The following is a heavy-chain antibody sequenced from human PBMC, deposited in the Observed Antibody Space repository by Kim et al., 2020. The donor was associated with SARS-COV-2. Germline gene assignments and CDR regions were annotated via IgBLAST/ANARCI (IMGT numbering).Heavy chain of an antibody. CDR3: AKDHFSSSGDF. CDR2: IYSDGTTK. Sequence: GGSLRLSCVASGFTFSSYAMSWLRQAPGKGLEWVSVIYSDGTTKFYVGSVMGRFTVSRDNSKDTLFLQMNNLRAEDTAVYFCAKDHFSSSGDFWGQGTLV. J-gene: IGHJ4*02. V-gene: IGHV3-23*03. D-gene: IGHD2-2*01. CDR1: GFTFSSYA.